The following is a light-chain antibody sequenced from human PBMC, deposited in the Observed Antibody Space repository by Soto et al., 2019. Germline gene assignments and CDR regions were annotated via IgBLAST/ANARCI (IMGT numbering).Light chain of an antibody. J-gene: IGLJ3*02. CDR1: SSNIGAGYD. CDR2: GNS. CDR3: QAYDSSLSGGV. Sequence: QSVLTQPPSVSGAPGQRVTISCTGSSSNIGAGYDVHWYQQLPGTAPKLLIYGNSNRTSGVPHRLSGSKSGTSASLAITGLTAEDEADYCCQAYDSSLSGGVFGGGTALTVL. V-gene: IGLV1-40*01.